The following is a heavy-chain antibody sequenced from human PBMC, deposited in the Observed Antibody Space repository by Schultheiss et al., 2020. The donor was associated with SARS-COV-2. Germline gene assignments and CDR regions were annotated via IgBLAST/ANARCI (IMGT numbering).Heavy chain of an antibody. J-gene: IGHJ4*02. D-gene: IGHD6-6*01. V-gene: IGHV3-30*07. Sequence: GKSLKISCAASGFTFSSYAMHWVRQAPGKGLEWVAVIWYDGSNKYYADSVKGRFTISRDNSKNTLYLQMNSLRAEDTAVYYCARDAHSSSGPINYFDYWGQGTLVTVSS. CDR3: ARDAHSSSGPINYFDY. CDR2: IWYDGSNK. CDR1: GFTFSSYA.